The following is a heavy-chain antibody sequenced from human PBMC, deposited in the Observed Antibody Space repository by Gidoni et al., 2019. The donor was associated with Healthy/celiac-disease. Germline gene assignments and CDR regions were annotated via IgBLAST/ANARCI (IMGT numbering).Heavy chain of an antibody. Sequence: QVQLVQSGAEVKKPGSSVKVSCKASGGTFSSYAISWVRQAPGQGLEWMGGIIPIFGTANYAQKFQGRVTITADESTSTAYMELSSLRSEDTAVYYCATSRGGTMIVGVTTGAFDIWGQGTMVTVSS. CDR1: GGTFSSYA. CDR3: ATSRGGTMIVGVTTGAFDI. CDR2: IIPIFGTA. V-gene: IGHV1-69*01. J-gene: IGHJ3*02. D-gene: IGHD3-22*01.